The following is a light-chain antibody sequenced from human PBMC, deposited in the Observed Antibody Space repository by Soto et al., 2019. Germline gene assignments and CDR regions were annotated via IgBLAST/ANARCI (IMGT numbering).Light chain of an antibody. CDR2: AAS. V-gene: IGKV1-39*01. J-gene: IGKJ4*01. CDR1: QSISRY. CDR3: QQSYEIPLT. Sequence: DIQMTQSPSSLSAPVGDRVTITCRASQSISRYLNWYQQIPGKAPKLLIYAASTLQSGVPSRFSGSGSGTDFTLTISSLQPEDFATYYCQQSYEIPLTFGEGTKVEIK.